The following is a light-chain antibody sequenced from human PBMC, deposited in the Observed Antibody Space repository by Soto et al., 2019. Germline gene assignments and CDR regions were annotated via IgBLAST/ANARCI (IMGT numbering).Light chain of an antibody. J-gene: IGLJ2*01. CDR1: SSNVGSYT. V-gene: IGLV1-44*01. CDR2: SGN. Sequence: QSVLTQPPSASGTPGQRVTISCSGSSSNVGSYTVYWYQQLPGTAPKVLIYSGNRRPSGVPARFSGSKSGTSASLAISGLQSEDEADYYCAAWDDTLIGVVFGGGTKLTVL. CDR3: AAWDDTLIGVV.